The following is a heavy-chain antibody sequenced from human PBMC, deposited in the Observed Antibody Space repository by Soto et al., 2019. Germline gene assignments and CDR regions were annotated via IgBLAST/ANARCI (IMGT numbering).Heavy chain of an antibody. CDR2: ISDDGRI. Sequence: PGGSLRLSCVASGFSVDNIFMSWVRQAPGKGLQWVSTISDDGRIYYADSVKGRFSLSRDKSRNTLYLQMNRLRVEDTAVYYCSRDHSSGGYDYRGQGSLVTVSS. J-gene: IGHJ4*02. CDR3: SRDHSSGGYDY. CDR1: GFSVDNIF. D-gene: IGHD2-8*02. V-gene: IGHV3-53*01.